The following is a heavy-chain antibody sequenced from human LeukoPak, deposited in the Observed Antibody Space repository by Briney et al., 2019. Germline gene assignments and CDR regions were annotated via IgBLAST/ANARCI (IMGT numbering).Heavy chain of an antibody. CDR1: GFTFSDSW. V-gene: IGHV3-7*01. CDR2: MNQDGSAK. Sequence: GGSLRLSCAASGFTFSDSWMSWVRQAPGKGLEWVANMNQDGSAKGYVDSVKGRLTISRDNARNSLYLQMSSLRPEDTAVYYCATYTHWVAGDVWGQGTTVTVSS. J-gene: IGHJ6*02. CDR3: ATYTHWVAGDV. D-gene: IGHD3-16*01.